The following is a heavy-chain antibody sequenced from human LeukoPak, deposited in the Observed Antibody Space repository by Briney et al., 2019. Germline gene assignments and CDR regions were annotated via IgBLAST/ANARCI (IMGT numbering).Heavy chain of an antibody. V-gene: IGHV3-30*18. Sequence: GGSLRLSCAASGFTFSSYGMHWVRQAPGKGLEWVAVISYDGSNKYYADSVKGRFTISRDNSKNTLYLQMNSLRAEDTAVYYCAKAYAKFPGYWGQGTLVTVSS. J-gene: IGHJ4*02. CDR1: GFTFSSYG. CDR2: ISYDGSNK. D-gene: IGHD3-16*01. CDR3: AKAYAKFPGY.